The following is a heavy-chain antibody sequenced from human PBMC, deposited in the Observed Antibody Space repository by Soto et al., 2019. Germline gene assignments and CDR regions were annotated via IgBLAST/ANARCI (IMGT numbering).Heavy chain of an antibody. CDR2: INHSGST. Sequence: PSETLSLTCAVYGGSFSGYYWSWIRQPPGKGLEWIGEINHSGSTNYNPSLKSRVTISVDTSKNQFSLKLSSVTAADTAVYYCARGRMVRGVIYFDYWGQGTLVTVSS. V-gene: IGHV4-34*01. CDR3: ARGRMVRGVIYFDY. CDR1: GGSFSGYY. D-gene: IGHD3-10*01. J-gene: IGHJ4*02.